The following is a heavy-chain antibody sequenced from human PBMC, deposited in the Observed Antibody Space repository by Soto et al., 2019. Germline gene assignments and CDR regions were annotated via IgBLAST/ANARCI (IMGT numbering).Heavy chain of an antibody. D-gene: IGHD6-19*01. CDR3: ARSFGWYAIDQ. Sequence: QMQLQESGPGLVKTSETLSLTCAVSSASIISEQRWSWVRQPPGKGLEWIGELHHSGSTNNKPSRRSRVTMSVDKSKNQFSLNINSVTAADTAVDYCARSFGWYAIDQWGQGTLVIVSS. J-gene: IGHJ4*02. CDR1: SASIISEQR. V-gene: IGHV4-4*02. CDR2: LHHSGST.